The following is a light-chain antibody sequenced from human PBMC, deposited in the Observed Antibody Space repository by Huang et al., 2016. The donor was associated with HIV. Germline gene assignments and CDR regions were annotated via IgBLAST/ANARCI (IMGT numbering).Light chain of an antibody. J-gene: IGKJ1*01. CDR2: AAS. CDR1: QVISGS. CDR3: QQYYDLLRT. V-gene: IGKV1-NL1*01. Sequence: DIQMTQSPSSLSASVGDRVTITCRASQVISGSLAWYQHKAGKAPKLLLYAASRLESGVPSRFSGSGSGTDYTLTISSLQPEDVATYYCQQYYDLLRTFGQGTKVEIK.